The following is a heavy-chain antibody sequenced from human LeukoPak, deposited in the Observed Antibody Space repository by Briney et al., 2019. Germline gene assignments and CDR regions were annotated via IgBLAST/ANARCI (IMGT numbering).Heavy chain of an antibody. CDR2: INPNSGGR. CDR1: GYSFTAFY. V-gene: IGHV1-2*02. J-gene: IGHJ6*02. CDR3: ARERGATAGRRKNYVYYGLDV. D-gene: IGHD6-13*01. Sequence: ASVKVSCKASGYSFTAFYIHWVRQAPGQGLEWMGWINPNSGGRNYAQKFQGRVTMARDTSIRTAYMELSSLTSDDRAIYYCARERGATAGRRKNYVYYGLDVWGQGTTVTVSS.